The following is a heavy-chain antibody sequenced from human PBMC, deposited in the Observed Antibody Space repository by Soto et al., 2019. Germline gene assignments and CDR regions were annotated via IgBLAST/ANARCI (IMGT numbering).Heavy chain of an antibody. CDR3: AKPLWSGSKDDY. CDR1: GITFNNFA. D-gene: IGHD3-3*01. Sequence: PGGSLRLSCAASGITFNNFAMTWVRQAPGEGLEWVSGISSGGGTTYYADSVKGRFTISRDNSNNMLYLEMNNLRVEDTAIYYCAKPLWSGSKDDYWGQGTQVTVSS. J-gene: IGHJ4*02. V-gene: IGHV3-23*01. CDR2: ISSGGGTT.